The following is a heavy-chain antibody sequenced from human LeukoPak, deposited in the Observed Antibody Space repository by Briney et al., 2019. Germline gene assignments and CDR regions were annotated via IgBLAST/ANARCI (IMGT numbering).Heavy chain of an antibody. CDR2: IRYDGSNK. D-gene: IGHD3-22*01. CDR3: AKEKYYYDSSGSDY. J-gene: IGHJ4*02. V-gene: IGHV3-30*02. CDR1: GFSFTKTG. Sequence: PGGSLRLSCAASGFSFTKTGMHWVRQAPGKGLEWVAFIRYDGSNKYYADSVKGRFTISRDNSKNTLYLQMNSLRAEDTAVYYCAKEKYYYDSSGSDYWGQGTLVTVSS.